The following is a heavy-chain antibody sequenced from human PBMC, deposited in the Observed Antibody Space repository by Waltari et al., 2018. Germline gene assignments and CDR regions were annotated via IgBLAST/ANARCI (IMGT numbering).Heavy chain of an antibody. CDR1: GGPISSSSYY. CDR3: ARHPAMTIMLWYFDL. CDR2: IYYSGST. V-gene: IGHV4-39*01. J-gene: IGHJ2*01. Sequence: QLQLQESGPGLVKPSETLSLTCTVPGGPISSSSYYWGWIRQPPGKGLEWIGSIYYSGSTYYNPSLKSRVTISVDTSKNQFSLKLSSVTAADTAVYYCARHPAMTIMLWYFDLWGRDTLVTVSS. D-gene: IGHD2-8*01.